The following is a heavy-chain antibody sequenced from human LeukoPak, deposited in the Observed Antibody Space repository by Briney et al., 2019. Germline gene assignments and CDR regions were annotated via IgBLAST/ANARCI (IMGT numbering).Heavy chain of an antibody. CDR2: ISSSSSYI. D-gene: IGHD5-18*01. Sequence: GGSLRLSCAASRFTFSSYSMNWVRQAPGKGLEWVSSISSSSSYIYYADSVKGRFTISRDNAKNSLYLQMNSLRAEDTAVYYCARGGVGYSYGFDYWGQGTLVTVSS. CDR1: RFTFSSYS. J-gene: IGHJ4*02. CDR3: ARGGVGYSYGFDY. V-gene: IGHV3-21*01.